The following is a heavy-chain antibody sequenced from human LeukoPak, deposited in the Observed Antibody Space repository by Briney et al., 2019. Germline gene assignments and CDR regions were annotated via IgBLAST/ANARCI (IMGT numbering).Heavy chain of an antibody. D-gene: IGHD6-13*01. CDR1: GGXFSSYA. CDR2: IIPILGIA. J-gene: IGHJ6*02. V-gene: IGHV1-69*04. CDR3: ARGGYSSSSLDYYYYGMDV. Sequence: SVKVSCKASGGXFSSYAISWVRQAPGQGLEWMGRIIPILGIANYAQKFQGRVTITADKSTSTAYMELSSLRSEDTAVYYCARGGYSSSSLDYYYYGMDVWGQGTTVTVSS.